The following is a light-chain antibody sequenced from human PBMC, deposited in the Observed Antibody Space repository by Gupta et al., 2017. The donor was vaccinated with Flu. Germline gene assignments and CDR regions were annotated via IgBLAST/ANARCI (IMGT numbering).Light chain of an antibody. V-gene: IGKV1-39*01. CDR3: QQRYGDTWT. CDR2: AAS. J-gene: IGKJ1*01. Sequence: PSSLSASVGDRVTITCRSSQYINNFLNWYQLKPGKAPKLLIYAASCLQRGVPPRFSGAGSGADFTLTITSLQIEDFATYFCQQRYGDTWTFGQGT. CDR1: QYINNF.